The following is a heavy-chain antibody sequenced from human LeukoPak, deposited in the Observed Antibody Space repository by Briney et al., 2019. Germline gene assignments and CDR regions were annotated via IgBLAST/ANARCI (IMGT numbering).Heavy chain of an antibody. Sequence: GGSLRLSCAASGFTFSSYGMHWVRQAPGKGLEWVAVISYDGSNKYYADSVKGRFTISRDNAKNSLYLQMNSLRAEDTAVYYCATIGGYGSGSYYNAPYYYYNLDVWGQGTTVTVSS. CDR2: ISYDGSNK. CDR3: ATIGGYGSGSYYNAPYYYYNLDV. D-gene: IGHD3-10*01. J-gene: IGHJ6*02. V-gene: IGHV3-30*03. CDR1: GFTFSSYG.